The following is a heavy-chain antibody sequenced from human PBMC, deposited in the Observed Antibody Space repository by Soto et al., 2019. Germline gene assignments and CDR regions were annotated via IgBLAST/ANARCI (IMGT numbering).Heavy chain of an antibody. V-gene: IGHV4-39*01. CDR1: GDSISSSTYF. CDR3: ARHLGEGYFDY. J-gene: IGHJ4*02. CDR2: IYYSGRT. Sequence: QLQLPESGPGLVKPSETLSLTCTVSGDSISSSTYFWGWVRQTPGKGLEWIGSIYYSGRTYYNPSLKSRVTIPVDTSKAHFSLNVSSVTAADTPVYSCARHLGEGYFDYWGQGTLDTVSS.